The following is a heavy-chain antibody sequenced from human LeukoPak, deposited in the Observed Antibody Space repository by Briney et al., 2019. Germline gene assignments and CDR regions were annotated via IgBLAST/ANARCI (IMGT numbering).Heavy chain of an antibody. J-gene: IGHJ4*02. D-gene: IGHD2-21*02. CDR3: ARAYCGADCYGTFDY. Sequence: GGSLRLSCTASGFSFYNFWMSWVRQAPGKGLEWVANMKQDGSEKYYVDSVRGRFTIFRDNAKNSLYLQMNSLRAEDTAVYYCARAYCGADCYGTFDYWGQGTLVTVSS. CDR1: GFSFYNFW. V-gene: IGHV3-7*01. CDR2: MKQDGSEK.